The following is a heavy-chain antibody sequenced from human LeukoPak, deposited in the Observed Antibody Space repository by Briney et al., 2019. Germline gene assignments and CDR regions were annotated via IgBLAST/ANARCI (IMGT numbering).Heavy chain of an antibody. CDR3: AKDFGSRHVLLWFGELLGI. CDR2: ISGSGGSI. CDR1: GFTFSSYA. J-gene: IGHJ3*02. Sequence: GGSLRLSCAASGFTFSSYAMSWARQAPGKGLEWVSAISGSGGSIYYADSVKGRFTISRDNSKNTLYLQMNSLRAEDTAVYYCAKDFGSRHVLLWFGELLGIWGQGTMVTVSS. V-gene: IGHV3-23*01. D-gene: IGHD3-10*01.